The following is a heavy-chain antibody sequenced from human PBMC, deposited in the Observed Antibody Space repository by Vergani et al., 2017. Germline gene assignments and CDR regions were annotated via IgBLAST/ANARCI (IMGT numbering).Heavy chain of an antibody. CDR3: ARTSASYRTPVDG. D-gene: IGHD1-26*01. J-gene: IGHJ4*02. CDR2: ISYDGSNK. CDR1: GFTFSSYA. V-gene: IGHV3-30-3*01. Sequence: QVQLVESGGGVVQPGRSLRLSCAASGFTFSSYAMHWVRQAPGKGLEWVAVISYDGSNKYYADSVKGRFTISRDNSKNTLYLQMNSLRAEDTAVYYCARTSASYRTPVDGWSQGTLVTVSS.